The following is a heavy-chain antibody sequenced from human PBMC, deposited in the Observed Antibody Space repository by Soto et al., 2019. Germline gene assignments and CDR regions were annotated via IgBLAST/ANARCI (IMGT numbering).Heavy chain of an antibody. CDR3: ARDIASRRFDY. V-gene: IGHV3-33*01. J-gene: IGHJ4*02. CDR1: GFTFRNHG. Sequence: GGSLRLSCEASGFTFRNHGMHLVRQAPGKGLECVSVIWYDGSDKYYADSVKGRFTISRDNSNNTLYLQINSLRAEDTAVYYCARDIASRRFDYLGQGVPVTVSS. D-gene: IGHD6-6*01. CDR2: IWYDGSDK.